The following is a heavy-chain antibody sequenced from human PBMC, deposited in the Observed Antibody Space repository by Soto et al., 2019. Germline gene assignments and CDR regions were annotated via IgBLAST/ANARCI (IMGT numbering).Heavy chain of an antibody. D-gene: IGHD3-10*02. CDR3: ARGDFSLSACSNWFDP. J-gene: IGHJ5*02. CDR2: IIPILGIA. CDR1: GGTFSSYT. Sequence: QVQLVQSGAEVKKPGSSVKVSCKASGGTFSSYTISWVRQAPGQGLEWMGRIIPILGIANYAQKFQGRVTITADKSTSTAYMELSSLRSEDTAVYYCARGDFSLSACSNWFDPWGQGTLVTVSS. V-gene: IGHV1-69*02.